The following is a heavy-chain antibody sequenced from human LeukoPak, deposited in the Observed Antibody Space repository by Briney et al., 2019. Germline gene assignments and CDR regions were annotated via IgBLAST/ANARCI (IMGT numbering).Heavy chain of an antibody. Sequence: PGGSLRLSCAAPGFSFDDYAIHWVRQAPGKGLEWVSLISGDGGSTFYADSVKGRFTISRDNSKNSLYLQMNSLRAEDTAVYYCARAPPLRGYSYGYLGSLEEWGQGTLVTVSS. CDR1: GFSFDDYA. CDR2: ISGDGGST. D-gene: IGHD5-18*01. V-gene: IGHV3-43*02. J-gene: IGHJ4*02. CDR3: ARAPPLRGYSYGYLGSLEE.